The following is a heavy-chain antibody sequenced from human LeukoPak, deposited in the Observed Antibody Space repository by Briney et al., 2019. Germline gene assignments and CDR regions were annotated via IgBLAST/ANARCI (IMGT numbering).Heavy chain of an antibody. J-gene: IGHJ4*02. Sequence: SETLSLTCTVSGDSISSSSYYWGWIRQPPGKGREWIGSIYYSGSTYYNPSLKSRVTISVDTSKNQFSLKLSSVTAADTAVYYCARLLSSWYYFDYWGQGTLVTVSS. CDR1: GDSISSSSYY. CDR3: ARLLSSWYYFDY. CDR2: IYYSGST. V-gene: IGHV4-39*01. D-gene: IGHD6-13*01.